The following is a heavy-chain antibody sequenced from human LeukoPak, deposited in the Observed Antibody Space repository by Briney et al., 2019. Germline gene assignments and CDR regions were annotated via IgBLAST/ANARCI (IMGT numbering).Heavy chain of an antibody. J-gene: IGHJ4*02. CDR1: GFTFSNYA. V-gene: IGHV3-23*01. CDR2: ITGSGTNR. CDR3: VIWGDYDVLTGYYVPDY. Sequence: GGSLRLSCVASGFTFSNYAMSWVRQAPGKGLEWVSTITGSGTNRYYADSLKGRFTTSRDNSKNTVFLQMNSLRHEDTAIYYCVIWGDYDVLTGYYVPDYWGQGTLVTVAS. D-gene: IGHD3-9*01.